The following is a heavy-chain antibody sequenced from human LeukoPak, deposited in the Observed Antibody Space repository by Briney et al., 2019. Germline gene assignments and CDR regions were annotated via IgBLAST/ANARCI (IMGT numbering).Heavy chain of an antibody. CDR3: ATRVTDVDTAMVDLDY. CDR2: ISAYNGNT. V-gene: IGHV1-18*01. D-gene: IGHD5-18*01. Sequence: ASVKVSCKASGYTFTSYGISWVRQAPGQGLEWMGWISAYNGNTNYAQKLQGRVTMTTDTSTSTAYMELRGLRSDDTAVYYCATRVTDVDTAMVDLDYWGQGTLVTVSS. J-gene: IGHJ4*02. CDR1: GYTFTSYG.